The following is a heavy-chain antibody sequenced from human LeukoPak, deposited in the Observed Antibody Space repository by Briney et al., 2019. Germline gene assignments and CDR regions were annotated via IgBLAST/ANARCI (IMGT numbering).Heavy chain of an antibody. CDR2: INTDGNSI. D-gene: IGHD1-26*01. CDR3: VADSGSRSGGDY. J-gene: IGHJ4*02. V-gene: IGHV3-74*01. Sequence: QPGGSLRLPCAGSGFTFSTYWMHWVRQVPGKGLVWVSRINTDGNSINYADSVKGRFTISRDNAKNTVYLQMTSLRPDDTAVYYCVADSGSRSGGDYWGQGTLVTVSS. CDR1: GFTFSTYW.